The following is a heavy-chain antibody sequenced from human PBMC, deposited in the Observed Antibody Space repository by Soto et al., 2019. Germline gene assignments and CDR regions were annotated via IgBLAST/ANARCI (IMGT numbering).Heavy chain of an antibody. V-gene: IGHV4-59*08. Sequence: SETLSLTCTVSGGSISSYYWSWIRQPPGKGLEWIGYIYYSGSTNYNPSLKSRVTISVDTSKNQFSLKLSSVTAADTAVYYCARARDYGDYRYWFDPWGQGTLVTVSS. CDR1: GGSISSYY. CDR3: ARARDYGDYRYWFDP. J-gene: IGHJ5*02. CDR2: IYYSGST. D-gene: IGHD4-17*01.